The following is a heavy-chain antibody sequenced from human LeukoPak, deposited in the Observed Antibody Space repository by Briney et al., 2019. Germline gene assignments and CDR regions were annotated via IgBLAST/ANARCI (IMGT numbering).Heavy chain of an antibody. J-gene: IGHJ6*02. Sequence: GGSLRLSCAASGFTLSSYAMSWVRQAPGKGLECVSTINTSGGTRDYADSVKGRFTISRDNSKNTLYLQMNSLRAEDTAVYYCARDRGSWNYYGMDVWGQGTTVTVSS. V-gene: IGHV3-23*01. CDR1: GFTLSSYA. CDR2: INTSGGTR. D-gene: IGHD6-13*01. CDR3: ARDRGSWNYYGMDV.